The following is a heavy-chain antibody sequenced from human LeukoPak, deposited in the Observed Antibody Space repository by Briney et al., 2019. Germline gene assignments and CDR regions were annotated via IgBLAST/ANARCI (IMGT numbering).Heavy chain of an antibody. D-gene: IGHD1-26*01. V-gene: IGHV1-69*13. CDR2: IIPIFGTA. CDR1: GGTFSSYA. J-gene: IGHJ3*02. Sequence: GASVKVSCKASGGTFSSYAISWVRQAPGQGLEWMGGIIPIFGTANYAQEFQGRVTITADESTSTAYMELSSLRSEDTAVYYCARSLHLSIVGATWGFDIWGQGTMVTVSS. CDR3: ARSLHLSIVGATWGFDI.